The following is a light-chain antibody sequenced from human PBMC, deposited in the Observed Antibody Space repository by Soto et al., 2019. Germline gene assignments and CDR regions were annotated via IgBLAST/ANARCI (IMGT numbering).Light chain of an antibody. CDR2: GAS. Sequence: EIVMTQSPATLSVSPWERATLSCRASQSVSLSYLAWYQHKPGQAPRLLIYGASTTATGIPARFSGSGSGTDFTLTISRLEPEDFAVYYCQQYDRSPRTFGQGTKVDIK. CDR3: QQYDRSPRT. CDR1: QSVSLSY. J-gene: IGKJ1*01. V-gene: IGKV3-20*01.